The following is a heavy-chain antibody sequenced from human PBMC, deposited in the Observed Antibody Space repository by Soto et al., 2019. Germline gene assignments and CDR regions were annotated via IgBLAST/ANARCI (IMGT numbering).Heavy chain of an antibody. Sequence: ASVKVSCKDSGVTFSSYAISWMRQAHGQGLEWMGGIIPIFGTANYAHKFQGRVTITADDSTTTAYMEISGLRAEDTDIYYYASWVLFGELPFGIGGQGTIVTVSS. J-gene: IGHJ3*02. D-gene: IGHD3-10*01. CDR1: GVTFSSYA. V-gene: IGHV1-69*13. CDR3: ASWVLFGELPFGI. CDR2: IIPIFGTA.